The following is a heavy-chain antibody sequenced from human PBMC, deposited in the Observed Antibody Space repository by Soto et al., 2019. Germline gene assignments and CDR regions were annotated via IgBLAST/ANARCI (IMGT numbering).Heavy chain of an antibody. D-gene: IGHD4-17*01. Sequence: ASVKVSCKASGGTFSSYAISWVRQAPGQGLEWMGGIIPIFGTANYAQKFQGRVTITADESTSTAYMELSSLRSEDTAVYYCAKGGGLYGDYEYEFDYWGQGTLVTVSS. CDR3: AKGGGLYGDYEYEFDY. CDR1: GGTFSSYA. CDR2: IIPIFGTA. V-gene: IGHV1-69*13. J-gene: IGHJ4*02.